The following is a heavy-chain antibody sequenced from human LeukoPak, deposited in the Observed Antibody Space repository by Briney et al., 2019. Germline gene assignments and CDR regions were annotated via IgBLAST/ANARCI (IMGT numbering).Heavy chain of an antibody. J-gene: IGHJ4*02. D-gene: IGHD1-14*01. V-gene: IGHV1-18*01. Sequence: ASVKVSCKASGYTFTSYGISWVRQAPGQGLEWMGWISVYNGNTNYAQKFQGRVTMTTDTSTSTAYMELRSLISDDTAVYYCARATAGNFDYWGQGALVTVSS. CDR1: GYTFTSYG. CDR3: ARATAGNFDY. CDR2: ISVYNGNT.